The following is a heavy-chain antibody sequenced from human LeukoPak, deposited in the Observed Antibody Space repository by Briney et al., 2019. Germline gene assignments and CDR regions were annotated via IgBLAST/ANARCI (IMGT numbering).Heavy chain of an antibody. CDR2: IYYTGST. J-gene: IGHJ4*02. Sequence: PSETLSLTCTVSGGSVSGYYWSWIRQSPGKGLEWIGYIYYTGSTSYNPSLRSRVTMSADTSKNQFSLKLSSVTAADKAVYCCASRKLGNDYWGQGTLVTVSS. V-gene: IGHV4-59*02. D-gene: IGHD7-27*01. CDR1: GGSVSGYY. CDR3: ASRKLGNDY.